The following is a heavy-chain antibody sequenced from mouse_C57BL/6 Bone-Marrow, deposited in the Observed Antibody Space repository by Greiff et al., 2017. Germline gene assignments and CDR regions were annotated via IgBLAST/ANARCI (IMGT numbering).Heavy chain of an antibody. J-gene: IGHJ4*01. CDR1: GYTFTSYW. CDR3: ARGEGYEMDY. CDR2: IYPGSGST. V-gene: IGHV1-55*01. Sequence: QVQLQQPGAELVKPGASVKMSCKASGYTFTSYWITWVKQRPGQGLEWIGDIYPGSGSTNYNEKFKSKATLTVDTSSSTAYMQLSSLTSEDTAIYYCARGEGYEMDYWGQGTSVTVSS.